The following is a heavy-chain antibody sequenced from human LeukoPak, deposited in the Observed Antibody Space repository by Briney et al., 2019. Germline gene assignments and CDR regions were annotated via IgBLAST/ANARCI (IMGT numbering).Heavy chain of an antibody. J-gene: IGHJ4*02. CDR3: VRGEIGYCSSTSCYIFDY. CDR2: ISISGSYI. CDR1: GFTFSTYG. Sequence: GGTLRLSCAASGFTFSTYGMNWDRQTPGKGLEWVSSISISGSYIYYADSVKGRFTISRDNAKNSLYLQMNSLRAEDTAVYYCVRGEIGYCSSTSCYIFDYWGQGTLVTVSS. V-gene: IGHV3-21*01. D-gene: IGHD2-2*02.